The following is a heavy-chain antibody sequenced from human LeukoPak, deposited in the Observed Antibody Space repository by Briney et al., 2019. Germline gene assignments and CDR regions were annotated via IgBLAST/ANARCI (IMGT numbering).Heavy chain of an antibody. V-gene: IGHV3-23*01. CDR1: GFAFSNYA. Sequence: PGGSLRLSCTTSGFAFSNYAMNWVSQAPGKGPEWVSGISGFNTYYADSVKGRFTIFRDNSKNVLYLQMDRLRAEDTAVYSCAKDVCTSPRCLLYFDSWGQGTLVTVSS. CDR3: AKDVCTSPRCLLYFDS. J-gene: IGHJ4*02. CDR2: ISGFNT. D-gene: IGHD2-8*01.